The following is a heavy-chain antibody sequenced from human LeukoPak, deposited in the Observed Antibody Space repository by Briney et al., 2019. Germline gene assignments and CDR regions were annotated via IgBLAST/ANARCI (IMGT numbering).Heavy chain of an antibody. CDR3: ARDQGVGGYSYGYYFDY. J-gene: IGHJ4*02. D-gene: IGHD5-18*01. CDR2: IKQDGSEK. CDR1: GFTFSSYW. Sequence: GGSLRLSCAASGFTFSSYWMSWVRQAPGKGLEWVANIKQDGSEKYYVGSVKGRFTISRDNAKNSLYLQMNSLRAEDTAVYYCARDQGVGGYSYGYYFDYWGQGTLVTVSS. V-gene: IGHV3-7*01.